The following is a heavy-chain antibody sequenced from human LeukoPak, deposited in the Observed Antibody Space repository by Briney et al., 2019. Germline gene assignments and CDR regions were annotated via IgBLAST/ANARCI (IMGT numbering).Heavy chain of an antibody. Sequence: PGGSLRLSCAASGFTFGSYSMNWVRQAPGKGLEWVSYISSSSSTIYYADSVKGRFTISRDNVKNSLYLQMNSLRAEDTAVYYCARGGRAVSLDYWGQGTLVTVSS. CDR3: ARGGRAVSLDY. CDR2: ISSSSSTI. D-gene: IGHD2-8*01. J-gene: IGHJ4*02. V-gene: IGHV3-48*01. CDR1: GFTFGSYS.